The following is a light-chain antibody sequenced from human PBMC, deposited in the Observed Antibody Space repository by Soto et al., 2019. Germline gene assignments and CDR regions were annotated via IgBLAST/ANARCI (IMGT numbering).Light chain of an antibody. V-gene: IGKV3-20*01. CDR2: GAS. CDR1: QSVSSSY. Sequence: EIVLTQSPGTPSLSPGERAPLSCSASQSVSSSYLAWYQQKPGQAPRLLIYGASSRATGIPDRFSGSGSGTDFTLTISRLEPEDFAVYYCQQYGSSLRWTFGQGTKVDIK. J-gene: IGKJ1*01. CDR3: QQYGSSLRWT.